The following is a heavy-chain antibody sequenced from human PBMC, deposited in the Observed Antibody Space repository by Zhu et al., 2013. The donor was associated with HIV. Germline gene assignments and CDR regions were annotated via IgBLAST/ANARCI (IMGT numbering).Heavy chain of an antibody. CDR2: IYHSGST. D-gene: IGHD3-3*01. Sequence: QVQLQESGSGLVKPSQTLSLTCAVSGGSISSGGYSWSWIRQPPGKGLEWIGYIYHSGSTYYNPSLESRVTISVDTSKNQFSLKLNSVTAADTAVYYCARAFPGLFGCFDPWGQGTLVTVSS. CDR3: ARAFPGLFGCFDP. J-gene: IGHJ5*02. CDR1: GGSISSGGYS. V-gene: IGHV4-30-2*01.